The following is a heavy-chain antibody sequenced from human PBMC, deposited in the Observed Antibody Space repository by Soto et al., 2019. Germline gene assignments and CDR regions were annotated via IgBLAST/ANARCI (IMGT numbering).Heavy chain of an antibody. Sequence: ASVKVSCKASGYTFTSYDINWVRQATGQGLEWMGWMNPNSGNTGYAQKFQGRVTMTRNTSISTAYMELSSLRSEDTAVYYCARACSGISLTLVRDYYYYYIDVWGKGTTVTVSS. CDR2: MNPNSGNT. CDR1: GYTFTSYD. CDR3: ARACSGISLTLVRDYYYYYIDV. D-gene: IGHD3-10*02. V-gene: IGHV1-8*01. J-gene: IGHJ6*03.